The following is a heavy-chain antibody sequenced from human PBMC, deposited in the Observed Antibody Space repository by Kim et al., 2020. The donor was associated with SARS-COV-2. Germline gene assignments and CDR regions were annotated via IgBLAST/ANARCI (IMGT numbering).Heavy chain of an antibody. CDR3: ARAGESGWFRVISGMDV. CDR2: IYYSGST. Sequence: SETLSLTCTVSGGSISSYYWSWIRQPPGKGLEWIGYIYYSGSTNCNPSLKSRVTISVDTSKNQFSLKLSSVTAADTAVYYCARAGESGWFRVISGMDVWGQGTTVTVSS. J-gene: IGHJ6*02. V-gene: IGHV4-59*13. CDR1: GGSISSYY. D-gene: IGHD3-10*01.